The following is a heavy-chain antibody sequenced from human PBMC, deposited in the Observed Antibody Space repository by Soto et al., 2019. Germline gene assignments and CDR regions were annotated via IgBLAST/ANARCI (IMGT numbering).Heavy chain of an antibody. Sequence: KPGGSLRLSCASSGFTFSSYSMNWVRQAPGKGLEWVSSISSSSSYIYYADSVKGRFTISRDNAKNSLYLQMNSLRAEDTAVYYCARDQAEYCSSTSCYGRLVDYWGQGTLVTVSS. CDR2: ISSSSSYI. V-gene: IGHV3-21*01. CDR3: ARDQAEYCSSTSCYGRLVDY. CDR1: GFTFSSYS. J-gene: IGHJ4*02. D-gene: IGHD2-2*01.